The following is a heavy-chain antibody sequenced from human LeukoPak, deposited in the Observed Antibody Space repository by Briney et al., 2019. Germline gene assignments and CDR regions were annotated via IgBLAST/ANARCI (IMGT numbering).Heavy chain of an antibody. CDR3: AREYCSGGSCLFDI. V-gene: IGHV3-7*01. CDR1: GFTFSSYW. CDR2: IKQDGSEK. Sequence: GGSLRLSCAASGFTFSSYWMSWVRQAPGKGLEWVANIKQDGSEKYYVDPVKGRFTISRDNAKNSLYLQMNSLRAEDTAVYYCAREYCSGGSCLFDIWGQGTMVTVSS. J-gene: IGHJ3*02. D-gene: IGHD2-15*01.